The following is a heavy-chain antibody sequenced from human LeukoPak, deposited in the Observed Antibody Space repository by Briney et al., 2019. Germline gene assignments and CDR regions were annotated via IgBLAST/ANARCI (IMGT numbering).Heavy chain of an antibody. CDR3: ARSTRYCSSTSCYDYFDY. V-gene: IGHV3-74*01. J-gene: IGHJ4*02. CDR2: INTDGSST. Sequence: GGSLRLSCAASGFTFTSYWIHWVRQAPGKGLVWVSHINTDGSSTSYADSVKGRFTISRDNAKNTLYLHMNSLRAEDTAVCYCARSTRYCSSTSCYDYFDYWGQRTLVTVSS. CDR1: GFTFTSYW. D-gene: IGHD2-2*01.